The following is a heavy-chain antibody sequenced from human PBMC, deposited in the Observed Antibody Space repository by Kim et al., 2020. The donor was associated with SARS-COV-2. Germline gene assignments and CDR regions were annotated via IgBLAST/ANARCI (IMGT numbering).Heavy chain of an antibody. CDR2: IYHSGST. CDR1: GGSISSSNW. D-gene: IGHD3-22*01. CDR3: ARVPYYDSSGYVDY. Sequence: SETLSLTCAVSGGSISSSNWWSWVRQPPGKGLEWIGEIYHSGSTNYNPSLKSRVTISVDKSKNQFSLKLSSVTAADTAVYYCARVPYYDSSGYVDYWGQGTLVTVSS. J-gene: IGHJ4*02. V-gene: IGHV4-4*02.